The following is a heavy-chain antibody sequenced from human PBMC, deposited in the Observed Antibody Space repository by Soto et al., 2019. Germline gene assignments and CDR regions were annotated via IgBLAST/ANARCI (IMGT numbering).Heavy chain of an antibody. J-gene: IGHJ4*02. CDR2: ISYDGSNK. CDR1: GFTFSSYA. V-gene: IGHV3-30-3*01. D-gene: IGHD3-10*01. Sequence: GGSLRLSCAASGFTFSSYAMHWVRQAPGKGLEWVAVISYDGSNKYYADSVKGRFTISRDNSKNTLYLQMNSLRAEDTAVYYCARDPPIWFGESITLDYWGQGTLVTVSS. CDR3: ARDPPIWFGESITLDY.